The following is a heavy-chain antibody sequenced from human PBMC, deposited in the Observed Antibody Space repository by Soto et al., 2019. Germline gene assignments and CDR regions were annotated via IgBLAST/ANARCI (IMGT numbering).Heavy chain of an antibody. Sequence: EVQLVESGGGLVQPGGSLRLSCAASGFTFSSYEMNWVRQAPGKGLEWVSYISSSGSTIYYADSVKGRFTISRDNAKNSLYLQTNSLRAEDTAVYYCARDRGSGWYDYWGQGTLVTVSS. CDR1: GFTFSSYE. J-gene: IGHJ4*02. V-gene: IGHV3-48*03. CDR3: ARDRGSGWYDY. D-gene: IGHD6-19*01. CDR2: ISSSGSTI.